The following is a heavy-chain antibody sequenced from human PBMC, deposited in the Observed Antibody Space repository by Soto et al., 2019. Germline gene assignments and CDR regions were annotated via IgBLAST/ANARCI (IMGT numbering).Heavy chain of an antibody. V-gene: IGHV4-34*01. Sequence: QVQLQQWGAGLLKPWETLSLTCAVYGGSFSGYYWSWIRQPPGKGLEWIGEIKDGGITNYSPSLKSRVTISVDTSKNQFSLRLNAVTAADTAVYYCARGQEGIVATHWDQGSLVTVSS. J-gene: IGHJ4*02. CDR2: IKDGGIT. CDR1: GGSFSGYY. CDR3: ARGQEGIVATH. D-gene: IGHD5-12*01.